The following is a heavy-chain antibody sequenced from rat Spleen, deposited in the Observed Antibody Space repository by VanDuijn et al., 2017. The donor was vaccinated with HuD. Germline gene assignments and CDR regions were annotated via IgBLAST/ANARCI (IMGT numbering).Heavy chain of an antibody. V-gene: IGHV5-29*01. CDR2: ISYDAIIT. D-gene: IGHD1-4*01. CDR1: GFTFSNYG. J-gene: IGHJ2*01. Sequence: EVQLVESGGGLVQPGRSLKLSCAASGFTFSNYGMAWVRQAPTKGLEWVATISYDAIITYYRDSVKGRFIVSRDNAKTTLYLQMDSLRSEDTATYYCARWTYTRRGIDYWGQGVMVTVSS. CDR3: ARWTYTRRGIDY.